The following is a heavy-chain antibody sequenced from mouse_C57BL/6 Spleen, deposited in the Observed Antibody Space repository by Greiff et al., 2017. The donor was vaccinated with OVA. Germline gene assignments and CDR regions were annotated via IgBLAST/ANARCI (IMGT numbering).Heavy chain of an antibody. CDR1: GYTFTSYW. CDR2: IDPSDSYT. CDR3: ARSLYYDYDWFAY. D-gene: IGHD2-4*01. J-gene: IGHJ3*01. Sequence: QVQLQQPGAELVKPGASVKLSCKASGYTFTSYWMQWVKQRPGQGLEWIGEIDPSDSYTNYNQKFKGKATLTVDTSSSTAYMQLSSLTSEDSAVYYGARSLYYDYDWFAYWGQGTLVTVSA. V-gene: IGHV1-50*01.